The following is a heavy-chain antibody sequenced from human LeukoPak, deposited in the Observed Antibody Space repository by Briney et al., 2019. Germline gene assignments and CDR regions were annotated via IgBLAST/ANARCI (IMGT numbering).Heavy chain of an antibody. V-gene: IGHV1-69*01. D-gene: IGHD1-26*01. CDR2: IIPIFGKA. CDR3: ARVPSGGYYSYGDWFDP. Sequence: SVTVSCKASGGTFSTYAVSWVRQAPGQGLEWMGGIIPIFGKADYAQKFQDGVTITADESTSTAYMELSSLRSEDTAVYYCARVPSGGYYSYGDWFDPWGQGTLVTVSS. CDR1: GGTFSTYA. J-gene: IGHJ5*02.